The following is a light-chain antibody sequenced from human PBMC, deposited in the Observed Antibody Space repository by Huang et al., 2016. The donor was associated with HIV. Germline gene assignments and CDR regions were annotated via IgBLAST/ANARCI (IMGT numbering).Light chain of an antibody. CDR3: QQYFNAPIT. CDR2: WAA. V-gene: IGKV4-1*01. CDR1: QSLLYGSNNQNY. Sequence: IVMTQSPDSLAVSLGERATVNCKSSQSLLYGSNNQNYLAWYQQKPGQPPKLLIYWAATRESGVPDRFSGSGSGTDFTLTISSLQAEDVAFYYCQQYFNAPITFGQGTRLEI. J-gene: IGKJ5*01.